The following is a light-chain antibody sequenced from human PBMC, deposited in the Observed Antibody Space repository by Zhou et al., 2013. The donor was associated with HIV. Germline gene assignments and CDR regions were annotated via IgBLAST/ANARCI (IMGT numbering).Light chain of an antibody. CDR3: QHQGT. CDR2: KAS. J-gene: IGKJ1*01. V-gene: IGKV1-5*03. CDR1: QGISSL. Sequence: DIQMTQSPSSVSASVGDRVTITCRASQGISSLLAWYQQKPGKAPKLLIYKASTLESGVPSRFTGGGSGTQFTLTISSLQPDDFAIYYCQHQGTFGQGTKVEIK.